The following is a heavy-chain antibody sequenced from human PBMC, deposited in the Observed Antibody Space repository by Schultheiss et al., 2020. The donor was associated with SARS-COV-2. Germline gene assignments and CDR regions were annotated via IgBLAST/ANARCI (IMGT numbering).Heavy chain of an antibody. V-gene: IGHV3-23*01. CDR1: GFTFSDYY. CDR3: ARRGYSYGLPLDY. Sequence: GGSLRLSCAASGFTFSDYYMSWIRQAPGKGLEWVSAISGSGGSTYYADSVKGRFTISRDNSKNTLYLQMNSLRAEDTDVYYCARRGYSYGLPLDYWGQGTLVTVSS. D-gene: IGHD5-18*01. J-gene: IGHJ4*02. CDR2: ISGSGGST.